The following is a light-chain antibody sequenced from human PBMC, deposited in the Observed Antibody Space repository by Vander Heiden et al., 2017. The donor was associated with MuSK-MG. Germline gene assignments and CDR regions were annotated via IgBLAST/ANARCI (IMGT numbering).Light chain of an antibody. J-gene: IGLJ3*02. CDR1: SSDIGTYNY. CDR3: CAERSSNSLV. CDR2: EVT. V-gene: IGLV2-14*01. Sequence: PGPSLPLSCPGTSSDIGTYNYVSWYQQHPGKAPNLMIYEVTTRPSGVASRFSGSKAGNTASLTISGRREEDEADYYGCAERSSNSLVFGGGTKVTVL.